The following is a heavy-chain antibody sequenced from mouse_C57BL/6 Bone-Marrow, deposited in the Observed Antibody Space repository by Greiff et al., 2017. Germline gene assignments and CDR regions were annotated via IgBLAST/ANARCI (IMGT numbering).Heavy chain of an antibody. CDR3: VPLLFAY. CDR2: ILPGSGST. D-gene: IGHD6-1*01. V-gene: IGHV1-9*01. Sequence: VQLQQSGAELMQPGASVKLSCKATGYTFPGYWIEWVKQRPGHGLEWIGEILPGSGSTNYNEKFKGKVTFTADTSSNTAFVQLSSLKTEDSAIYYGVPLLFAYWGQGTLVTVSA. J-gene: IGHJ3*01. CDR1: GYTFPGYW.